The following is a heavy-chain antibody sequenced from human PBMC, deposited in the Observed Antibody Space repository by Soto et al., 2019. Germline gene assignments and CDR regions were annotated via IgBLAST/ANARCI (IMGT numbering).Heavy chain of an antibody. CDR3: AGGVSGCSPFDL. CDR1: GYTFTDYY. V-gene: IGHV1-2*04. J-gene: IGHJ4*02. Sequence: QVQLVQSGAEVKKPGASVKVSCTASGYTFTDYYVHWVRQAPGQGLEWMGWINANSGVTNHAQKFQGWVTLSRDTTVSTAYMALSRVKSDETAVLFCAGGVSGCSPFDLWGQGTRFTVSS. CDR2: INANSGVT. D-gene: IGHD1-26*01.